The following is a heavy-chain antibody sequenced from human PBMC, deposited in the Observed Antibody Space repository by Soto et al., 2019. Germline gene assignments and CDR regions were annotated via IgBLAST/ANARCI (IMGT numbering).Heavy chain of an antibody. J-gene: IGHJ6*02. D-gene: IGHD6-6*01. V-gene: IGHV3-21*01. CDR3: ARDRIAARPPYYYGMDV. Sequence: GGSLRLSCAASGFTFSSYSMNWVRQAPGKGLEWVSSISSSSSYIYYADSVKGRFTISRDNAKNSLYLQMNSLRAEDTAVYYCARDRIAARPPYYYGMDVWGQGTTVT. CDR1: GFTFSSYS. CDR2: ISSSSSYI.